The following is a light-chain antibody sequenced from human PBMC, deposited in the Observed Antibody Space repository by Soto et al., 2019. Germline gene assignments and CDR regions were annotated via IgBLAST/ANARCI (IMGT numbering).Light chain of an antibody. J-gene: IGKJ4*01. CDR3: QQRSNWPLT. V-gene: IGKV3-11*01. CDR1: QSVSSN. Sequence: TVLTQSPGTLSVSPGERATLSCRASQSVSSNLAWYQQKRGQPPRLLISGASTRATGIPARFSGSGSGTDFTLTISSLEPEDFAVYYCQQRSNWPLTFGGGTKVDIK. CDR2: GAS.